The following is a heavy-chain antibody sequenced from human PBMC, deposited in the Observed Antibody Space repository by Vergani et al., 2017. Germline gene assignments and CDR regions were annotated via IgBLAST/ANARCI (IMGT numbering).Heavy chain of an antibody. J-gene: IGHJ6*02. Sequence: QVQLQESGPGLVKPSETVSLTCTVSGYSITSANYWAWIRQSPGKGLEWIGTIHRSGSTYYNPSLKSLGTISVDTSKNQLSLKLTSVTAVDTALYYCARGPTVTSVLYYYGMDVWGQGTTVTVSS. CDR3: ARGPTVTSVLYYYGMDV. D-gene: IGHD4-17*01. CDR1: GYSITSANY. V-gene: IGHV4-38-2*02. CDR2: IHRSGST.